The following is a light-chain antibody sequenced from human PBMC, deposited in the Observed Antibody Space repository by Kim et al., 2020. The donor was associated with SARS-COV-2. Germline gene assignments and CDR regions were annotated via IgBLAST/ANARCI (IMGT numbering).Light chain of an antibody. J-gene: IGLJ3*02. CDR3: QVWDSSSDHPV. Sequence: GKTARITCGGKNIGSKSVHWYQQKPGQAPVLVIYYDSDRPSGIPERFSGSNSGNTATLTISRVEAGDEADYYCQVWDSSSDHPVFGGGTQLTVL. CDR2: YDS. V-gene: IGLV3-21*04. CDR1: NIGSKS.